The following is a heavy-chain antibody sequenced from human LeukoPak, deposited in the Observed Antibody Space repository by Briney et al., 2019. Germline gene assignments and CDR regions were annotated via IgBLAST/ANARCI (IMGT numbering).Heavy chain of an antibody. CDR1: GFTFSSYW. J-gene: IGHJ4*02. Sequence: GGSLRLSCAASGFTFSSYWMSWVRQAPGKGLEWVANIKQDGSEKYYVDSVKGRFTISRDNAKNSLYLQMNSLRAEDTAVYYCARDLWFGEFPGYFDYWGQGTLVTVSS. CDR3: ARDLWFGEFPGYFDY. V-gene: IGHV3-7*01. D-gene: IGHD3-10*01. CDR2: IKQDGSEK.